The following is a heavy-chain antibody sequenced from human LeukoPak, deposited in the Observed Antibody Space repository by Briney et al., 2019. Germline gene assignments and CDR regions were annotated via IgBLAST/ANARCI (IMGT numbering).Heavy chain of an antibody. V-gene: IGHV3-66*01. CDR3: ATHRPGTLLLLSEPLDY. Sequence: GSLRLSCAVSGFTVNSKYMSWVRQAPGKGLEWVSVFYSGGSTYYADSVKGRFTNSRDNSKNTLHLQMNSLRAEDTAVYYCATHRPGTLLLLSEPLDYWGQGTLVTVSS. CDR1: GFTVNSKY. CDR2: FYSGGST. D-gene: IGHD3-10*01. J-gene: IGHJ4*02.